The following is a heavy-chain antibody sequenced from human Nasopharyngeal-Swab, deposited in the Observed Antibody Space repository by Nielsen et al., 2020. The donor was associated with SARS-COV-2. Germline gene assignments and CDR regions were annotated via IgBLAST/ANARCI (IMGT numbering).Heavy chain of an antibody. D-gene: IGHD2/OR15-2a*01. J-gene: IGHJ4*02. Sequence: WIRQPPGKGLEWVAAIVGSGDISGSGGNTYYADSVKGRFTISRDNSKNTLSLQMNSLRAEDTAVYYCAKDLRGPYFFWGQGTLVTVSP. CDR2: IVGSGDISGSGGNT. V-gene: IGHV3-23*01. CDR3: AKDLRGPYFF.